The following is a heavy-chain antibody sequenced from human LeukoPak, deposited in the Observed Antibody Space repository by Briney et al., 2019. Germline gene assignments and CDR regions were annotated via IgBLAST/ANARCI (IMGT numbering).Heavy chain of an antibody. V-gene: IGHV3-23*01. D-gene: IGHD3-9*01. J-gene: IGHJ2*01. CDR3: SVRYHSGDEG. CDR1: GFPFSSYA. Sequence: GVSLTLFCTASGFPFSSYAMIWVRQAPGKGLEWVSTISSSGNNTYYTDSVKARFTIPRDNSKNTLYVHKNRLRAEGTAVFYCSVRYHSGDEGWGRGTLVTVSS. CDR2: ISSSGNNT.